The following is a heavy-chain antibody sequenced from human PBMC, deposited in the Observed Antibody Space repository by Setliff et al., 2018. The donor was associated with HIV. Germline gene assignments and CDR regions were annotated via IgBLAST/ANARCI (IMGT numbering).Heavy chain of an antibody. CDR1: GFTFSNYE. Sequence: GGSLRLSCEASGFTFSNYEMSWVRQAPGKGLEWVSYISGLGGGTIYYADSVRGRFTISRDDAEKSVYLQMNSLRAEDTAVYYCARAGVVEGYYYYYYMDVWGKGTTVTVSS. CDR3: ARAGVVEGYYYYYYMDV. D-gene: IGHD2-15*01. V-gene: IGHV3-48*03. J-gene: IGHJ6*03. CDR2: ISGLGGGTI.